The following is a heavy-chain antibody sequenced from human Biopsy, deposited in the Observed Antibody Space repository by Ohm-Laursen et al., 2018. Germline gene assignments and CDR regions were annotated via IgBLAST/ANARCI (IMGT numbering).Heavy chain of an antibody. CDR3: ARHPTGFWFDP. CDR2: VYHSGTT. V-gene: IGHV4-39*01. CDR1: GGSISSGSNY. Sequence: SETLSLTCTVSGGSISSGSNYWAWIRQPPGKGLEWIGSVYHSGTTYYSPSLKSRVTISVDTSKNQLSLKVTSVTAADTAAYYCARHPTGFWFDPWGQGTLVTVSS. J-gene: IGHJ5*02.